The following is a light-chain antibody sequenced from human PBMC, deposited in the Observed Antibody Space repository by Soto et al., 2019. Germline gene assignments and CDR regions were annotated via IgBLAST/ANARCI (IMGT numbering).Light chain of an antibody. J-gene: IGKJ4*01. CDR3: QQRSNGLT. V-gene: IGKV3-11*01. CDR2: DAS. Sequence: EIVLTQSPATLSLSPGERATLSCRASQSISSYLAWYQQKRCQAPRLLIYDASNRATGIPARFSGSGSGTDFILTISSLEPEDFAVYYCQQRSNGLTFGGGTKVDIK. CDR1: QSISSY.